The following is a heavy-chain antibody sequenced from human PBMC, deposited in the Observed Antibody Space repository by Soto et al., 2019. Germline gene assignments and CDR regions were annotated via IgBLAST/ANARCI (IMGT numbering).Heavy chain of an antibody. V-gene: IGHV1-18*01. CDR2: ISAYNGNT. Sequence: ASVKVSCKASGYTFTSYGISWVRQAPGQGLEWMGWISAYNGNTNYAQKLQGRVTMTTDTSTSTAYMELRSLRSDDTAVYYCARAPPPRYYGSGSYYNKNYYYYGMDVWGQGTTVTVSS. CDR3: ARAPPPRYYGSGSYYNKNYYYYGMDV. CDR1: GYTFTSYG. J-gene: IGHJ6*02. D-gene: IGHD3-10*01.